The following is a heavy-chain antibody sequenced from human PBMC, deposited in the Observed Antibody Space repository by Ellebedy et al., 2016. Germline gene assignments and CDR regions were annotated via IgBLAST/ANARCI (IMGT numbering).Heavy chain of an antibody. CDR3: AHHGYSNGWDFQR. CDR1: GESFSGSF. Sequence: SETLSLTCAVYGESFSGSFWSWIRQPPGKGLEWIGELTHIGSTNFNPSLKSRVTISVDSSKNLFSLQLTSLTAADTAVYYRAHHGYSNGWDFQRWGQGTLVTVSS. D-gene: IGHD6-19*01. J-gene: IGHJ1*01. V-gene: IGHV4-34*01. CDR2: LTHIGST.